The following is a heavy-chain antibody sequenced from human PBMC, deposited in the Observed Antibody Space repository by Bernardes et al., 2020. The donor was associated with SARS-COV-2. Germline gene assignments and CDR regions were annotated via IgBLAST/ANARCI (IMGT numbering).Heavy chain of an antibody. CDR2: IKQDGSEK. Sequence: GGSLRLSCAASGFTFSSHWMSWVRQAPGKGLEWVANIKQDGSEKYYVDSVKGRFTISRDNAKNSLYLQMNSLRGEDTAVYYCGRGMDVWGQGTTVTVSS. J-gene: IGHJ6*02. CDR3: GRGMDV. V-gene: IGHV3-7*01. CDR1: GFTFSSHW.